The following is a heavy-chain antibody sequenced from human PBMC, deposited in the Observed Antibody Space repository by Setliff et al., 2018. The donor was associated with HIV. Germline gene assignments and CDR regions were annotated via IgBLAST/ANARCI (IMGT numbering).Heavy chain of an antibody. Sequence: TSETLSLTCTVSGYSISSGYYWGWIRQPPGKGLEWIGSIYHSGSTYYNPSLKSRVTISVDTSKNQFSLKLSSVTAADTAVYYCARDDSSGWHFYYYYGMDVWGQGTTGTVS. J-gene: IGHJ6*02. D-gene: IGHD6-19*01. V-gene: IGHV4-38-2*02. CDR2: IYHSGST. CDR1: GYSISSGYY. CDR3: ARDDSSGWHFYYYYGMDV.